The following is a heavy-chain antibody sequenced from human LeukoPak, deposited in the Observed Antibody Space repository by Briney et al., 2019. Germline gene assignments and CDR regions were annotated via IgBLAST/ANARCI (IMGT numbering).Heavy chain of an antibody. V-gene: IGHV4-34*01. J-gene: IGHJ3*02. Sequence: PSETLSLTCAVYGGSLSTYYWSWVRQPPGTGLEWIGEINHGGSTNYNPSLKSRVTVSVDTSKNQFSLKLSSVTAADTAVYYCASASTGWYDAFDIWGQGTMVTVSS. D-gene: IGHD6-19*01. CDR2: INHGGST. CDR1: GGSLSTYY. CDR3: ASASTGWYDAFDI.